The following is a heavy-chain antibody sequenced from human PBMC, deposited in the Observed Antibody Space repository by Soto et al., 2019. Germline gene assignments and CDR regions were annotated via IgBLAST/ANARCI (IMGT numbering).Heavy chain of an antibody. CDR2: INPYNGNT. V-gene: IGHV1-18*01. CDR3: ARDWFGIDY. Sequence: QVQLVQSGAEVKKPGASVKVSCKASGYTFTSYGISWVRQAPGQGLEWMGWINPYNGNTNYSQKRPGRVTMTPDTSTNTAYMELRSLGSVATAVYYCARDWFGIDYWGQGTLVTVSS. J-gene: IGHJ4*02. CDR1: GYTFTSYG. D-gene: IGHD3-16*01.